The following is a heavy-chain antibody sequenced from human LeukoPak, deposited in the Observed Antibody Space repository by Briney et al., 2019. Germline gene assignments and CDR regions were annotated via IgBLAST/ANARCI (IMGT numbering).Heavy chain of an antibody. CDR2: INQGGTVK. V-gene: IGHV3-7*01. J-gene: IGHJ4*02. CDR3: GKILGYVTTFVDC. Sequence: PGGSLRLSCAASGFTFSRSWVTWVRQAPGKGLEWVARINQGGTVKHYLDSVKGRFTISRDNSDNSLFLQMNSRRAADKAVYYYGKILGYVTTFVDCCGEGPLVTVSA. D-gene: IGHD3-16*01. CDR1: GFTFSRSW.